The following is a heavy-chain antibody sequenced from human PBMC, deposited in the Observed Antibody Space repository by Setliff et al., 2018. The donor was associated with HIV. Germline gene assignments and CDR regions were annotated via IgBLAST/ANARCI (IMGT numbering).Heavy chain of an antibody. Sequence: SETLSLTCTVYGGSFSGYYWTWIRQPPGKGLEFIGEMNHRGVIKYLSSLKSRVTMAVDTSKKQFSLKLKSVTAEDTAVYYCAREVGGSFGIGSTVLDPWGQGTLVTVSS. V-gene: IGHV4-34*01. CDR3: AREVGGSFGIGSTVLDP. D-gene: IGHD3-3*02. CDR1: GGSFSGYY. CDR2: MNHRGVI. J-gene: IGHJ5*02.